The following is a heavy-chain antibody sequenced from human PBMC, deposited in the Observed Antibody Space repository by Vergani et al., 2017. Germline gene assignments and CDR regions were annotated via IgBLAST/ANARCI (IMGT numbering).Heavy chain of an antibody. J-gene: IGHJ4*02. CDR3: ARVDSSGYYFDY. D-gene: IGHD3-22*01. CDR1: GGSISSYY. Sequence: QVQLQESGPGLVKPSETLSLTCTVSGGSISSYYWSWIRQPPGKGLEWSGYIYYSGSTYYNPSLKSRVTISVDTSKNQFSLKLSSVTAADTAVYYCARVDSSGYYFDYWGQGTLVTVSS. V-gene: IGHV4-59*08. CDR2: IYYSGST.